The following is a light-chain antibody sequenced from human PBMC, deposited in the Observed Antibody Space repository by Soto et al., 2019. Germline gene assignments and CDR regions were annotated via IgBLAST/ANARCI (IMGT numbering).Light chain of an antibody. V-gene: IGLV2-23*02. J-gene: IGLJ2*01. Sequence: QSVLTQPASVSGSPGQSITISCTGTSSDVGSYNLVSWYQQHPGKAPKLMIYEVSKPPSGVSNRFSGSKSGNTASLTISGLQAEDEADYYCCSYAGSSTSVVFGGGTQLTVL. CDR3: CSYAGSSTSVV. CDR2: EVS. CDR1: SSDVGSYNL.